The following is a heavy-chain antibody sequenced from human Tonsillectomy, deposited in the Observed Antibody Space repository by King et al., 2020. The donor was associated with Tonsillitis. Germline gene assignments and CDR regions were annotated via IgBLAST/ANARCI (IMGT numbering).Heavy chain of an antibody. J-gene: IGHJ4*02. CDR3: TRRSSL. D-gene: IGHD2-2*01. Sequence: VQLVESGGGLVKPGGSLRLSCAASGFTFSDAWMSWIRQAPGKGLEWVGRIHTRANGGAIDYAAPVKDRFTISRDDSKNTLYLQMNSLRPDDTAVYYCTRRSSLGGQGTLVTVSS. CDR1: GFTFSDAW. CDR2: IHTRANGGAI. V-gene: IGHV3-15*01.